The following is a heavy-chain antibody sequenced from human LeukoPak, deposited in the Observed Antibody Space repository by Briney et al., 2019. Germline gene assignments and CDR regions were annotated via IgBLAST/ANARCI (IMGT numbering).Heavy chain of an antibody. D-gene: IGHD6-13*01. CDR1: VASITSDNW. J-gene: IGHJ4*02. CDR2: SYHSGST. CDR3: ARVARRGIAAAGTFDY. Sequence: SETLSLTCGVSVASITSDNWWSWVRQPPGKGLEWIGESYHSGSTNYNPSLKSRVTISVDKSKNQFSLRLTSVTAADTAVYYCARVARRGIAAAGTFDYWGQGTLVTVSS. V-gene: IGHV4-4*02.